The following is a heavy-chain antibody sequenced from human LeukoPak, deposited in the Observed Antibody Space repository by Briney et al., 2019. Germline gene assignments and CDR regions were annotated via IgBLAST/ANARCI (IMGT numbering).Heavy chain of an antibody. V-gene: IGHV3-30*03. J-gene: IGHJ5*02. CDR1: GFTFSSYS. CDR2: ISYDGSNK. CDR3: SRYYYDSSGYSNWFDP. D-gene: IGHD3-22*01. Sequence: GGSLRLSCAASGFTFSSYSMNWVRQAPGKGLEWVAVISYDGSNKYYADSVKGRFTISRDNSKNTLYLQMNSLRAEDTAVYYCSRYYYDSSGYSNWFDPWGQGTLVTVSS.